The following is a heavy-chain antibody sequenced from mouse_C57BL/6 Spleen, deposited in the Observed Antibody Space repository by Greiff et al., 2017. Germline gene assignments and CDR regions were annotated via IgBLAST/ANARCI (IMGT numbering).Heavy chain of an antibody. CDR2: ISDGGSYT. V-gene: IGHV5-4*01. J-gene: IGHJ1*03. CDR3: ARGNYGSSYWYFDV. CDR1: GFTFSSYA. D-gene: IGHD1-1*01. Sequence: EVHLVESGGGLVKPGGSLKLSCAASGFTFSSYAMSWVRQTPEKSLEWVATISDGGSYTYYPDNVKGRFTISRDNAKNNLYLQMSHLKSEDTAMYYCARGNYGSSYWYFDVWGTGTTVTVSS.